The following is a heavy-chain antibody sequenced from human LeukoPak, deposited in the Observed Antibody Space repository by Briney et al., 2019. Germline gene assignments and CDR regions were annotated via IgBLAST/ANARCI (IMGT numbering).Heavy chain of an antibody. Sequence: SETLSLTCTVSGGSISSYYWSWIRQPPGKGLWWIWYIYYSGSTNYNPSLKSRVTISVDTSKSQFSLKLSSVTAADTAVYYCARRGGIAMVRGHYFDYWGQGTLVTVSS. D-gene: IGHD3-10*01. V-gene: IGHV4-59*08. CDR1: GGSISSYY. CDR2: IYYSGST. J-gene: IGHJ4*02. CDR3: ARRGGIAMVRGHYFDY.